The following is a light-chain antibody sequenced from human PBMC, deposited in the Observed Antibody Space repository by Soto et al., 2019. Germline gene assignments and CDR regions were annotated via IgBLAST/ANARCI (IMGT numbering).Light chain of an antibody. Sequence: DIQMTQSPSSLSASVGDRDTITCRASQGISSYLAWYQQKPGKFPKLLIYAASTLQSGVPSRFSGSGAGTDFTLTISSLQPEDLATYYCQKYNSAPIFGQGTKVEIK. CDR1: QGISSY. J-gene: IGKJ1*01. CDR2: AAS. CDR3: QKYNSAPI. V-gene: IGKV1-27*01.